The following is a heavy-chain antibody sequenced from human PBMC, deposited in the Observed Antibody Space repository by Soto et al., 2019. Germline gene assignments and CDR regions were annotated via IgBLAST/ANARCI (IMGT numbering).Heavy chain of an antibody. CDR3: ARVWIAARLGAFDI. CDR2: INHSGST. V-gene: IGHV4-34*01. Sequence: SETLSLTCAVYGGSFSGYYWSWIRQPPGKGLEWIGEINHSGSTNYNPSLKSRVTISVDTSKNQFSLKLSSVTAADTAVYYCARVWIAARLGAFDIWGQGTMVTVSS. CDR1: GGSFSGYY. D-gene: IGHD6-6*01. J-gene: IGHJ3*02.